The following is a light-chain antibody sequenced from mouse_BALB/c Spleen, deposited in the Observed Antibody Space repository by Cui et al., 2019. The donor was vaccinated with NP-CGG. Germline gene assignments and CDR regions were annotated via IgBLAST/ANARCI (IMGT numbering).Light chain of an antibody. CDR1: GGPVTTGNY. CDR3: ALWYNNHWV. CDR2: GTS. J-gene: IGLJ1*01. V-gene: IGLV1*01. Sequence: QALVTPESALTTSPGETVTLTCRSSGGPVTTGNYTNWVQEKPDHLFTGLISGTSNRTPGVPTRFSGSLIGDKAALTITGAQTEDEAIYFCALWYNNHWVFGGGTKLTVL.